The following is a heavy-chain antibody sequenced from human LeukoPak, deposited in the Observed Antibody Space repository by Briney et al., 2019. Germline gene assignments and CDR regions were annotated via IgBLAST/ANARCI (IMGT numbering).Heavy chain of an antibody. CDR2: ISGSGGST. CDR1: GFTFSSYA. V-gene: IGHV3-23*01. J-gene: IGHJ4*02. CDR3: AKTPVFLLSRVYFDY. Sequence: GGSLRLSCAASGFTFSSYAMSWVRQAPGKGLEWVSAISGSGGSTYYADSVKGRFTISRDNSKNTLYLQMNSLRAEDAAVYYCAKTPVFLLSRVYFDYWGQGTLVTVSS. D-gene: IGHD3-10*01.